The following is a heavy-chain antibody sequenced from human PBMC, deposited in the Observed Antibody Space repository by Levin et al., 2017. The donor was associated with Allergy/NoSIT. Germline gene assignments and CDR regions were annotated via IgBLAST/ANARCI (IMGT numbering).Heavy chain of an antibody. CDR3: ARGGISSDSRAPNWFDP. CDR2: ISPYNGNT. CDR1: GYTFTNFG. V-gene: IGHV1-18*01. Sequence: GESLKISCRTSGYTFTNFGITWVRQAPGQGLDWMGWISPYNGNTNYAQRFQGRVTMTTDTSTSTAYMEVRSLRSDDTAVYYCARGGISSDSRAPNWFDPWGQGTLVTVSS. D-gene: IGHD2-8*02. J-gene: IGHJ5*02.